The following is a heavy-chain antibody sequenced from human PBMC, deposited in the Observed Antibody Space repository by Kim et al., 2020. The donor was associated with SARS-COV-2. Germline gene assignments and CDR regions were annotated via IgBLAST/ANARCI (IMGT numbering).Heavy chain of an antibody. Sequence: GGSLRLSCAASGFTFSGSAMHWVRQASGKGLEWVGRIRSKANSYATAYAASVKGRFTISRDDSKNTAYLQMNSLKTEDTAVYYCTSRTGDRSPWGQGTLVTVSS. CDR1: GFTFSGSA. D-gene: IGHD7-27*01. J-gene: IGHJ5*02. V-gene: IGHV3-73*01. CDR2: IRSKANSYAT. CDR3: TSRTGDRSP.